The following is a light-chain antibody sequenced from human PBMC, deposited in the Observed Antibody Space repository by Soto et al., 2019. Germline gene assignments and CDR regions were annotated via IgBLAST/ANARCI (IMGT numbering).Light chain of an antibody. J-gene: IGKJ1*01. V-gene: IGKV1-6*01. CDR1: QDIRND. CDR3: LHDYSYPWT. Sequence: IQMTQFPSALSASVRDRVTITCRASQDIRNDLGWYQQKPGKAPKLLIYGASSLQSGVPSRFSGSGSGTRFTLTISSLQPEDVATYYCLHDYSYPWTFGQGTKVDIK. CDR2: GAS.